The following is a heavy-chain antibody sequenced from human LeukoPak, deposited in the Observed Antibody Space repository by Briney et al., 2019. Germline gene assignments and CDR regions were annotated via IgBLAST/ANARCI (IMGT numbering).Heavy chain of an antibody. J-gene: IGHJ4*02. CDR3: ARVSGYCSGGSCYDFDY. D-gene: IGHD2-15*01. CDR2: IIPIFGTA. Sequence: ASVKVSCKASGGTFSSYAISWVRQAPGQGLEWMGGIIPIFGTANYAQKFQGRVTMTRDTSISTAYMELSRLRSDDTAVYYCARVSGYCSGGSCYDFDYWGQGTLVTVSS. V-gene: IGHV1-69*05. CDR1: GGTFSSYA.